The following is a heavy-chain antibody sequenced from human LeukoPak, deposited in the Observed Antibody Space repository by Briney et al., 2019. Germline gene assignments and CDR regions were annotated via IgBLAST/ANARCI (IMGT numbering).Heavy chain of an antibody. V-gene: IGHV3-NL1*01. CDR2: LYSSGTT. Sequence: GGSLRLSCAASGFTFSSYGMHWVRQAPGKGLEWVSVLYSSGTTYYADSVKGRFIISRDNSKNTVYLQMNRLRAEDTALYYCARGGVTAALIDYWGQGTLVTVSS. CDR3: ARGGVTAALIDY. D-gene: IGHD2-21*02. CDR1: GFTFSSYG. J-gene: IGHJ4*02.